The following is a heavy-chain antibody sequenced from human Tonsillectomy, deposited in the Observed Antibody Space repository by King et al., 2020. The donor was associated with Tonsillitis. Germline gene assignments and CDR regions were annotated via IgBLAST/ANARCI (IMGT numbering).Heavy chain of an antibody. V-gene: IGHV1-2*02. J-gene: IGHJ4*02. Sequence: VQLVQSGAAVKKPGASVKVSCKASGYTFTGYYMHWVRQAPGQGLEWMGWINPNSGDTKYTQKFLGRVAMTRDTSISTAYMELSRLRSDDTAVYYCARGIVATILDCWGQGSLVTVSS. CDR1: GYTFTGYY. CDR3: ARGIVATILDC. CDR2: INPNSGDT. D-gene: IGHD5-12*01.